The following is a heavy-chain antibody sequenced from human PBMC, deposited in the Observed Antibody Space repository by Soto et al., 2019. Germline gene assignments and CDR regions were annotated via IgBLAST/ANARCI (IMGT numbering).Heavy chain of an antibody. CDR3: ARDGPYDFWSGYLATGCFDY. J-gene: IGHJ4*02. CDR1: GFTFSSYA. V-gene: IGHV3-30-3*01. CDR2: ISYDGSNK. D-gene: IGHD3-3*01. Sequence: GGSLRLSCAASGFTFSSYAMHWVRQAPGKGLEWVAVISYDGSNKYYADSVKGRFTISRDNSKNTLYLQMNSLRAEDTAVYYCARDGPYDFWSGYLATGCFDYWGQGTLVTVSS.